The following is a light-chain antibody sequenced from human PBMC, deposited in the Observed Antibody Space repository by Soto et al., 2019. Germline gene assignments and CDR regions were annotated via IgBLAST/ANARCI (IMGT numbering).Light chain of an antibody. V-gene: IGKV3-20*01. CDR1: QSVSSSY. J-gene: IGKJ4*01. CDR3: QQYGSSPLT. CDR2: GAS. Sequence: EIVLTQSPGTLSLSPGERVTLPCRASQSVSSSYLAWYQQKPGQAPRLLIYGASSRATGIPDRFSGSGSGTDFTLTISRLEPEDFAVYFCQQYGSSPLTFGGGTKVDIK.